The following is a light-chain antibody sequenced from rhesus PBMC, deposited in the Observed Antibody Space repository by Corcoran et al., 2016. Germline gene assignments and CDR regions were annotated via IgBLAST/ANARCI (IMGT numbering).Light chain of an antibody. CDR3: QHYYSTPYS. J-gene: IGKJ2*01. Sequence: IQMTQSPSSLSASVGDRVTITCRASQGITNDLAWYQQKPGETPNPLFYGASSLQSGIPTRFSGSGSGTDLPLTISRLQSEDFATYYCQHYYSTPYSFGQGTKVEIK. V-gene: IGKV1-33*02. CDR1: QGITND. CDR2: GAS.